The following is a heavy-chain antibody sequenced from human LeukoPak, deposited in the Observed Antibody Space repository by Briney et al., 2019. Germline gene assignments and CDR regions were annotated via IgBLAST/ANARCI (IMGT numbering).Heavy chain of an antibody. D-gene: IGHD3-16*01. CDR2: ISAGGGT. CDR1: GFTFSNFG. Sequence: GESLRVSCAAAGFTFSNFGMSWVRQAPGNGLEWVSAISAGGGTYYADTVKGRFTIPRDNSKNTLYLQMSSLRAEDTAVYYCAKRSSLNYFDSWGQGTLVTVSS. V-gene: IGHV3-23*01. CDR3: AKRSSLNYFDS. J-gene: IGHJ4*02.